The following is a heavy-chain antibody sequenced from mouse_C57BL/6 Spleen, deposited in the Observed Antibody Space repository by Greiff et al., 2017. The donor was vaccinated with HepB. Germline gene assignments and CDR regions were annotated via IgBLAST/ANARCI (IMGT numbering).Heavy chain of an antibody. V-gene: IGHV1-82*01. CDR2: IYPGDGDT. Sequence: QVQLKQSGPELVKPGASVKISCKASGYAFSSSWMNWVKQRPGKGLEWIGRIYPGDGDTNYNGKFKGKATLTADKSSSTAYMQLSSLTSEDSAVYFCARWGKLESPDYWGQGTTLTVSS. CDR1: GYAFSSSW. J-gene: IGHJ2*01. CDR3: ARWGKLESPDY.